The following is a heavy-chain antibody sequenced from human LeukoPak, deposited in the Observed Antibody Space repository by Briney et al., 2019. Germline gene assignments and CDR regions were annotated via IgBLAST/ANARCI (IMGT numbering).Heavy chain of an antibody. Sequence: ASVKVSCKASGYTFSSYTLSWLRQAPGQGLEWMGLINPSGGSTNYAQKFQGRVTMTRDTSTSTVYMELSSLKSEDTAVYYCARGGVGATTYVWFDPWGQGTLVTVSS. CDR2: INPSGGST. J-gene: IGHJ5*02. CDR3: ARGGVGATTYVWFDP. CDR1: GYTFSSYT. D-gene: IGHD1-26*01. V-gene: IGHV1-46*01.